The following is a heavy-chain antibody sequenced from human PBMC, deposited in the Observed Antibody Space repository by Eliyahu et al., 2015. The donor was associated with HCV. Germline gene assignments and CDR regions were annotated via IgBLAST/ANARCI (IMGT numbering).Heavy chain of an antibody. V-gene: IGHV3-74*01. D-gene: IGHD2-15*01. CDR2: INGDGKSI. CDR1: GLSITNNX. Sequence: EVQLVQSGGGLVQPGGSLGLSCVASGLSITNNXMHWVRQVPGQGLXWISRINGDGKSIRYADSVKDRFTISRDNARNTLYLQMSSLRVEDTAMYYCLREDSGSGKFWFDPWGQGVLVTVSS. J-gene: IGHJ5*02. CDR3: LREDSGSGKFWFDP.